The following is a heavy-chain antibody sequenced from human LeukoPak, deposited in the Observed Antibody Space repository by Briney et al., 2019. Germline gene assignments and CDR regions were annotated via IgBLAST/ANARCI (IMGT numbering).Heavy chain of an antibody. D-gene: IGHD3-10*01. V-gene: IGHV3-23*01. CDR2: ISGSGDTT. J-gene: IGHJ4*02. CDR3: ARGQFDSGGLDS. Sequence: GGSLRLSCAASGLTFRSYAMTWVRQAPGKGLEWVSTISGSGDTTYFADSVKGRFTIFRDNSDKTLYLRMNSLRSEDTALYYCARGQFDSGGLDSWGQGTLVTVSS. CDR1: GLTFRSYA.